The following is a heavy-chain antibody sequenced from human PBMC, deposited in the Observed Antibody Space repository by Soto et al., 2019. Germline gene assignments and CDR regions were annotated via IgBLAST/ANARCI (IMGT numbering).Heavy chain of an antibody. Sequence: GGSLRLSCAASGFTFSSYGMHWVRQAPGKGLEWVAVISYDGSNKYYADSVKGRFTISRDNSKNTLYLQMNSLRAEDTAVYYCAREGLYCSSTSCSSDYYGMDVWGQGTTVTVSS. D-gene: IGHD2-2*01. V-gene: IGHV3-30*03. J-gene: IGHJ6*02. CDR3: AREGLYCSSTSCSSDYYGMDV. CDR2: ISYDGSNK. CDR1: GFTFSSYG.